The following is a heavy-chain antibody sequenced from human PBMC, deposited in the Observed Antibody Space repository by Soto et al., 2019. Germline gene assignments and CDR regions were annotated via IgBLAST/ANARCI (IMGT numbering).Heavy chain of an antibody. V-gene: IGHV1-8*01. CDR1: RYTFTSYD. Sequence: ASVNVSCKASRYTFTSYDINWVRQATGQGLEWMGWMNPNSGNTGYAQKFQGRVTMTRNTSISTAYMELSSLGSEDTAVYYCARGTHSNSYYYYMDVWGKGTTVTVSS. J-gene: IGHJ6*03. D-gene: IGHD4-4*01. CDR3: ARGTHSNSYYYYMDV. CDR2: MNPNSGNT.